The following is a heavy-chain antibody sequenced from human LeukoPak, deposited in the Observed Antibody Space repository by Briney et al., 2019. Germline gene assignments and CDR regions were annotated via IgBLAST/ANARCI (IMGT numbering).Heavy chain of an antibody. Sequence: GGSLRLSCAASGFTFSSYSMNWVRQAPGKGLEWVSSITTSSSYIYYADSVRGRFTISRDNAKNLLYLQMNSLRAEDTAVYYCAELGITMIGGVWGKGTTVTISS. J-gene: IGHJ6*04. CDR2: ITTSSSYI. CDR3: AELGITMIGGV. D-gene: IGHD3-10*02. CDR1: GFTFSSYS. V-gene: IGHV3-21*01.